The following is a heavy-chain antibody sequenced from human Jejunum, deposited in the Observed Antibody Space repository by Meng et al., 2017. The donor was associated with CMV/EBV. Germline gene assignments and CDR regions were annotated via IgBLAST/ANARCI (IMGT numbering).Heavy chain of an antibody. J-gene: IGHJ2*01. CDR3: ARDTSGSGNWYFAL. V-gene: IGHV4-59*01. CDR2: VYYSGST. Sequence: SGGSISSYYWSWVRQPPGQGLEWIGYVYYSGSTNYTPSLKSRVTISVDTSKNQFSLRLRSVTAADTAVYYCARDTSGSGNWYFALWGRGTRVTVSS. D-gene: IGHD3-10*01. CDR1: GGSISSYY.